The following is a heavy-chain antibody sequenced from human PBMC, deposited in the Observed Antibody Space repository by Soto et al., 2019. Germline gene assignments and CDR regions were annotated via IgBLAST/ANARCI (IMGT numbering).Heavy chain of an antibody. D-gene: IGHD2-15*01. CDR3: ARGLVCCGYCFDKTDLLDP. CDR1: GGALRRYT. J-gene: IGHJ5*02. CDR2: IIPIFGTP. Sequence: SVKVSWTASGGALRRYTFSWVRQAPGQGLEWMGRIIPIFGTPYYAQKFQGRVTITADKSTSTVYMELSSLRSDDTAVYFCARGLVCCGYCFDKTDLLDPPGQG. V-gene: IGHV1-69*06.